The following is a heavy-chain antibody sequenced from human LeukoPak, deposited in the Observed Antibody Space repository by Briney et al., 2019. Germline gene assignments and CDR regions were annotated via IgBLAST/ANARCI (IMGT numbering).Heavy chain of an antibody. D-gene: IGHD3-3*01. Sequence: PGGSLRLSCVASGLTFSSYSMNWVRQSPGEGLEWVSYISSSSNTIYYADSVKGRFTISRDNANNSLYLQMNSLRAEDTAVYYCARDGFDFWSGYPTTVDYWGQGTLVTVSS. CDR3: ARDGFDFWSGYPTTVDY. V-gene: IGHV3-48*01. CDR2: ISSSSNTI. CDR1: GLTFSSYS. J-gene: IGHJ4*02.